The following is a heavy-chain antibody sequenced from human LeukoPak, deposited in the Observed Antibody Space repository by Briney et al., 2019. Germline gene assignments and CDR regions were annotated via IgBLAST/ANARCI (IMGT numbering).Heavy chain of an antibody. J-gene: IGHJ4*02. CDR3: AREVTLLYTAMVTGYFDY. V-gene: IGHV4-61*02. CDR2: IYTSGST. CDR1: GGSISSGSYY. Sequence: PSQTLSLTCTVSGGSISSGSYYWSWIRQPAGKGQEWIGRIYTSGSTNYNPSLKSRVTISVDTSKNQFSLKLSSVTAADTAVYYCAREVTLLYTAMVTGYFDYWGQGTLVTVSS. D-gene: IGHD5-18*01.